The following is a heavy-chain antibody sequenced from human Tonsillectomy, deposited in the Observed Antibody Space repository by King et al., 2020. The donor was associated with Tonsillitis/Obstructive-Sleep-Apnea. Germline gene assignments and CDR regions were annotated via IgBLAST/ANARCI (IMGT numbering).Heavy chain of an antibody. CDR2: IIPILRIA. CDR3: ACAAYYYYYYMDL. D-gene: IGHD6-25*01. J-gene: IGHJ6*03. Sequence: QLVQSGAEVKKPGSSVKVSCKASGGNFSTYGISWVRQAPGQGLEWMGRIIPILRIANYAQKFQGRVTIIADKSKSTAYMELSSLRSEDTAVYYCACAAYYYYYYMDLWGKGTTVTVSS. CDR1: GGNFSTYG. V-gene: IGHV1-69*04.